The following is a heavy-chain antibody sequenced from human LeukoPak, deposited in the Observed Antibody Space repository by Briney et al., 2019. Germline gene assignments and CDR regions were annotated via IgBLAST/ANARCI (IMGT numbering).Heavy chain of an antibody. Sequence: PGGSLRLSCAASGFTVSSNYMSWVRQAPGKGLEWVSIIYDSGTTHYADSVKGRFTISRDNSKNTLYLQMNSLRAEDTAVYYCATFSSGDTYFDYWGQGTLVTVSS. CDR2: IYDSGTT. D-gene: IGHD7-27*01. CDR1: GFTVSSNY. CDR3: ATFSSGDTYFDY. V-gene: IGHV3-53*01. J-gene: IGHJ4*02.